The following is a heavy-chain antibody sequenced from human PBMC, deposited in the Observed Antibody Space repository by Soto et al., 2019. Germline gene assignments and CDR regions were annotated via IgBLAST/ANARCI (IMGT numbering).Heavy chain of an antibody. CDR1: EFTFSDYG. CDR2: ISSRGGKT. CDR3: AKDVTNWGIGDAFDI. D-gene: IGHD7-27*01. J-gene: IGHJ3*02. Sequence: GGSLRLSCAASEFTFSDYGMNWVRQAPGKGLEWVSLISSRGGKTYYADSVKGRFTISRDNSKNTVYLQMNSLRGEDTAVYYCAKDVTNWGIGDAFDIWGQGTKVTVSS. V-gene: IGHV3-23*01.